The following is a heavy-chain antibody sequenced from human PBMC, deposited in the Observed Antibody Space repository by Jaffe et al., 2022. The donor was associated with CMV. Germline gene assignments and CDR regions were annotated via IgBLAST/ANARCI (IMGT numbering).Heavy chain of an antibody. CDR1: GFGFSNYW. V-gene: IGHV3-74*01. CDR3: ARGVYGDH. J-gene: IGHJ4*02. D-gene: IGHD2-8*01. CDR2: INSIGSSI. Sequence: EVQLVESGGGLVQPGGSLRLSCVASGFGFSNYWMHWVRQVPGKGLVWISRINSIGSSISYVDSVEGRFTTSRDNAKNTLYLQMNSLRDEDTAVYYCARGVYGDHWGQGTPVSVSS.